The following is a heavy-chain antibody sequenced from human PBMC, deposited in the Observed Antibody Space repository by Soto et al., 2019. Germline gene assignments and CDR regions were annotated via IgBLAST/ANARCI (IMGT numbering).Heavy chain of an antibody. D-gene: IGHD2-15*01. CDR2: ISYDGSNK. CDR1: GFTFSSSG. Sequence: GGSLRLSCAASGFTFSSSGMHWVRQAPGKGLEWVAVISYDGSNKYYADSVKGRFTISRDNSKNTLYLQMNSLRAEDTAVYYCAKDRKRVDCSGGSCPLDYWGQGTLVTVSS. CDR3: AKDRKRVDCSGGSCPLDY. V-gene: IGHV3-30*18. J-gene: IGHJ4*02.